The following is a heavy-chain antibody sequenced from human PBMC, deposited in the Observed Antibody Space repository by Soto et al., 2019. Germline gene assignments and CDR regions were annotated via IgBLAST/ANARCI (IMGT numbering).Heavy chain of an antibody. J-gene: IGHJ3*02. V-gene: IGHV4-31*03. CDR1: GGSISSGGYY. CDR3: AWGVVETYYYDSSGNSNAFDI. CDR2: IYYSGST. Sequence: QVQLQESGPGLVKPSQTLSLTCTVSGGSISSGGYYWSWIRQHPGKGLEWIGYIYYSGSTYYNPSLKSRVTISVDTSKNQFSLKLSSVTAADTAVYYCAWGVVETYYYDSSGNSNAFDIWGQGTMVTVSS. D-gene: IGHD3-22*01.